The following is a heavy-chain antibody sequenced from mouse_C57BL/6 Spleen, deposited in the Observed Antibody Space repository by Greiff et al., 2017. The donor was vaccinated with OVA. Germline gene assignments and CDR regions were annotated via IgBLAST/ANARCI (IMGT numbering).Heavy chain of an antibody. CDR3: ARRGTTVTGVDY. D-gene: IGHD1-1*01. V-gene: IGHV1-50*01. Sequence: QVQLQQPGAELVKPGASVKLSCKASGYTFTSYWMQWVKQRPGQGLEWIGEIDPSDSYTNYNQKFKGKATLTVDTSSSTAYMQLSSLTSEDSAVYYCARRGTTVTGVDYWGQGTTLTVSS. J-gene: IGHJ2*01. CDR2: IDPSDSYT. CDR1: GYTFTSYW.